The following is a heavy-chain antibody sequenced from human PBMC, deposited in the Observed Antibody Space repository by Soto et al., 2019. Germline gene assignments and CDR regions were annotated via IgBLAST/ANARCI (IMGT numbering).Heavy chain of an antibody. D-gene: IGHD2-21*02. V-gene: IGHV5-51*01. J-gene: IGHJ6*02. CDR1: GYTFSSYW. Sequence: GESLKISCQGSGYTFSSYWIAWVRQMPGKGLEWMGIIFPRDFDTRYSPSFQGHVTISADKSISTAYLQWSSLKASDTAMYYCARHRKGDQYYYYYYGMDVWGQGTTVTVSS. CDR3: ARHRKGDQYYYYYYGMDV. CDR2: IFPRDFDT.